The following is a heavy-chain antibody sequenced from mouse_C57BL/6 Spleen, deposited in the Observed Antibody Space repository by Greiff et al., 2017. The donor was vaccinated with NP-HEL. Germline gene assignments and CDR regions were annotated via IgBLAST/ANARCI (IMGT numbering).Heavy chain of an antibody. CDR2: ISSGSSTI. V-gene: IGHV5-17*01. J-gene: IGHJ3*01. CDR3: ARAYYSNFFAS. Sequence: DVRVVESGGGLVKPGGSLKLSCAASGFTFSDYGMHWIRQAPEKGLEWVAYISSGSSTIYYADPVKGRFTISRDNAKNTLFLQMTSLRSEDTAMYYCARAYYSNFFASWGQGTLVTVSA. D-gene: IGHD2-5*01. CDR1: GFTFSDYG.